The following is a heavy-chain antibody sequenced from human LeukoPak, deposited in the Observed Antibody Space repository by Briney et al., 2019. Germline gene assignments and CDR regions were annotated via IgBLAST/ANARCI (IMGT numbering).Heavy chain of an antibody. Sequence: GASVKASCQACGYTFTSYEINWVRQATGHGLEWMGWMNPNSGNTGYAQKLQGRVTMTRNTSISTAYMELSSLRSEGTAVYYCARGEVFDYYVYYGMDVWGQGTTVTVSS. CDR2: MNPNSGNT. J-gene: IGHJ6*02. CDR3: ARGEVFDYYVYYGMDV. V-gene: IGHV1-8*01. CDR1: GYTFTSYE. D-gene: IGHD2-8*01.